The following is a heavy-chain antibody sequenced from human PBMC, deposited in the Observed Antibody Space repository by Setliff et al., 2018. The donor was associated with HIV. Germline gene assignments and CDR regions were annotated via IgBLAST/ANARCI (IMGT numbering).Heavy chain of an antibody. D-gene: IGHD3-10*01. J-gene: IGHJ4*02. CDR2: MNPNSGNR. CDR1: GYTFASYD. CDR3: ADPPSGF. Sequence: ASVKVSCKTSGYTFASYDINWVRQATGQGLEWMGWMNPNSGNRGYAQKFQGRVTISGNTSISTAYMELSGLRSEDTAVYYCADPPSGFWGQGTLVTVSS. V-gene: IGHV1-8*03.